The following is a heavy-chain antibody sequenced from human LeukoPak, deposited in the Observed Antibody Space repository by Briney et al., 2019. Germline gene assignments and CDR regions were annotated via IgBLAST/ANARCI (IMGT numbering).Heavy chain of an antibody. D-gene: IGHD1-26*01. CDR2: ITSGFTP. Sequence: GGSLRLSCAASGLTFSNYAMSWFRQVPGKGLEWVSGITSGFTPHYADSVKGRFTISRDNSKNTFHLQMNSLRAEDTAVYYCAKDYSDSRVGDVFFEYWGQGTLVTVSS. V-gene: IGHV3-23*01. CDR3: AKDYSDSRVGDVFFEY. J-gene: IGHJ4*02. CDR1: GLTFSNYA.